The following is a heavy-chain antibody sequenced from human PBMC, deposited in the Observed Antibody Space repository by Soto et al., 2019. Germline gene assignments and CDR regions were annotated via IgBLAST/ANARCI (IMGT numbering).Heavy chain of an antibody. J-gene: IGHJ6*03. CDR2: IIPILGIA. D-gene: IGHD3-10*01. V-gene: IGHV1-69*02. CDR1: GGTFSSYT. Sequence: GASVKVSCKASGGTFSSYTISWVRQAPGQGLEWMGRIIPILGIANYAQKFQGRVTITADKSTSTAYMELSSLRSEDTAVYYCASGPLWFGENNYYYYYMDVWGKGTTVTVSS. CDR3: ASGPLWFGENNYYYYYMDV.